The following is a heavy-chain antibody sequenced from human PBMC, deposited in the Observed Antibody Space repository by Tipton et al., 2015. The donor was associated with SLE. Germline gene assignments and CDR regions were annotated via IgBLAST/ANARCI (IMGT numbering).Heavy chain of an antibody. Sequence: TLSLTCTVSGGSISSYYWSWIRQPPGKGLEWIGYIYYSGSTYYNPSLKSRVTISVDTSKNQFSLKLSSVTAADTAVYYCAKGGGMGIAAAGPFDYWGQGTLVTVSS. CDR3: AKGGGMGIAAAGPFDY. CDR2: IYYSGST. V-gene: IGHV4-59*12. D-gene: IGHD6-13*01. CDR1: GGSISSYY. J-gene: IGHJ4*02.